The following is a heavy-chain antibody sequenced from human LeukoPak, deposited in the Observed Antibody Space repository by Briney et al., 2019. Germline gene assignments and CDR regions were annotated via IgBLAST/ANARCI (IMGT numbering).Heavy chain of an antibody. Sequence: PGRSLRPSCAASGFTFSSYAMHWVRQAPGKGLEWVAVISYDGSNKYYADSVKGRFTISRDNSKNTLYLQMNSLRAEDTAVYYCARTSTYSSGWLFDYWGQGTLVTVSS. CDR2: ISYDGSNK. V-gene: IGHV3-30*04. D-gene: IGHD6-19*01. CDR1: GFTFSSYA. J-gene: IGHJ4*02. CDR3: ARTSTYSSGWLFDY.